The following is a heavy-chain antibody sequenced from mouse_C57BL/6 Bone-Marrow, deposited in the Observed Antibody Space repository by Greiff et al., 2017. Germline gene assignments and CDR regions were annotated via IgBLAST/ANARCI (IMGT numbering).Heavy chain of an antibody. CDR1: GYTFTSYW. CDR2: IDPSDSYT. V-gene: IGHV1-50*01. Sequence: QVQLQQPGAELVKPGASVKLSCKASGYTFTSYWMQWVKQRPGQGLEWIGEIDPSDSYTNYNQKFKGKATLTVDTSSSTAYMQLSSLTSEDSAVYYCARPLPDIDAMDYWGQGTSVTVSS. CDR3: ARPLPDIDAMDY. J-gene: IGHJ4*01. D-gene: IGHD2-1*01.